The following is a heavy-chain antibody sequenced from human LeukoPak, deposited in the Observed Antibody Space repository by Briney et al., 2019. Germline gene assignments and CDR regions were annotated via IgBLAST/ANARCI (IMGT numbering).Heavy chain of an antibody. J-gene: IGHJ4*02. V-gene: IGHV3-23*01. CDR1: GFTFSSYA. D-gene: IGHD3-22*01. Sequence: GSLRLSCAASGFTFSSYAMSWVRQAPGKGLEWVSAISGSGGSTYYADSVKGRFTISRDNSKNTLYLQMNSLRAEDTAVYYCAKDSTQAYYYDSSGYYYDYWGQGTLVTVSS. CDR2: ISGSGGST. CDR3: AKDSTQAYYYDSSGYYYDY.